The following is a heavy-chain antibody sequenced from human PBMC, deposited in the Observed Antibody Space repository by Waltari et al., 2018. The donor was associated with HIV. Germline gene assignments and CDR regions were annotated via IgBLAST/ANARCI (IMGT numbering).Heavy chain of an antibody. Sequence: EVQLVESGGGLVQLGGSLRLSCAASGFTVSSNHLCWVRGVPGKGLGWVSVIYSGGSTEYADSWEGRFTISRDNSKNTLYLQMNSLRAEDTAVYYCARDYGGNSFYYYYAMDVWGQGATVTVSS. V-gene: IGHV3-66*01. CDR1: GFTVSSNH. J-gene: IGHJ6*02. D-gene: IGHD4-17*01. CDR3: ARDYGGNSFYYYYAMDV. CDR2: IYSGGST.